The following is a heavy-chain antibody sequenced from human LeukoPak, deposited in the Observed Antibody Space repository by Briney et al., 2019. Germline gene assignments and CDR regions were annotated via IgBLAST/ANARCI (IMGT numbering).Heavy chain of an antibody. V-gene: IGHV1-46*01. D-gene: IGHD2-2*01. CDR1: GYTFTSYY. J-gene: IGHJ4*02. CDR2: INPSGGST. Sequence: ASVKVSCKASGYTFTSYYMHWVRQAPGQGLEWMGIINPSGGSTSYAQKFQGRVTMTRDTSTSTVYMELSSLRSEDTAVYYCARDPPLSSCSSTSCSGNYWGQGTLVTVSS. CDR3: ARDPPLSSCSSTSCSGNY.